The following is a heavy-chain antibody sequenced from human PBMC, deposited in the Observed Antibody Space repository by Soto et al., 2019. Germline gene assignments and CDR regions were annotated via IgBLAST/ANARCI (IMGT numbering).Heavy chain of an antibody. CDR3: ANKRWDVYADNGSRYSHYGMDV. CDR2: ITGGGGNT. D-gene: IGHD2-15*01. CDR1: GFTFSSYA. Sequence: GGSLRLSCVASGFTFSSYAMSWVRQAPGKGLEWVSGITGGGGNTFYVDSVKGRFTIPRDNAKNTLYLQMQSLRDEDTARYFCANKRWDVYADNGSRYSHYGMDVWGQGTTVTVSS. V-gene: IGHV3-23*01. J-gene: IGHJ6*02.